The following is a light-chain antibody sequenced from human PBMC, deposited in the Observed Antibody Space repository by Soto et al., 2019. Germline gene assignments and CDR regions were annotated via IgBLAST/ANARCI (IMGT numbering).Light chain of an antibody. Sequence: EIVLTQSPATLSLSPGERATLSCRASQSVSNYLAWYQQKPGQAPRLLIYDASNRATDIPARFSGSGSVTDFSLTISSLEPEDFAVYYCQQRRNWPPLFGGGTKVEI. V-gene: IGKV3-11*01. CDR3: QQRRNWPPL. CDR1: QSVSNY. CDR2: DAS. J-gene: IGKJ4*01.